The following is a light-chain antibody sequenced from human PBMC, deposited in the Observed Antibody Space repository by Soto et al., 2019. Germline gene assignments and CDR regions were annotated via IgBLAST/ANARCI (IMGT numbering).Light chain of an antibody. CDR1: SSDVGSSNL. CDR2: EGT. J-gene: IGLJ3*02. CDR3: CSYAGSSTWV. V-gene: IGLV2-23*01. Sequence: QSALTQPASVSGSPGQSITISCTGTSSDVGSSNLVSWYQQHPGKAPKLMLYEGTKRPSGVSDRFSGSKTGNTASLTISGLQAEDEGDYYCCSYAGSSTWVFGGGTKLTVL.